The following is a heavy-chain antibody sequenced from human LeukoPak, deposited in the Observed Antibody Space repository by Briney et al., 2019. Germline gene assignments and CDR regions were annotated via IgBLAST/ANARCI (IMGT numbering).Heavy chain of an antibody. J-gene: IGHJ4*02. D-gene: IGHD1-7*01. CDR1: GYTFTGYY. Sequence: ASVKVSCKASGYTFTGYYMHWVRQAPGQGLEWMGSINPNSGGTNYAQKFQGRVTMTRDTSITTAYMELSRLRSDDTAVYYCATILTGTTGLDYWGQGTLVTVSS. CDR3: ATILTGTTGLDY. V-gene: IGHV1-2*02. CDR2: INPNSGGT.